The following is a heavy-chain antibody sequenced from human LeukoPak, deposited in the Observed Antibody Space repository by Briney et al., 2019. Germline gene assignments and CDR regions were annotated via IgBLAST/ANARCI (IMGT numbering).Heavy chain of an antibody. CDR2: INHSGST. CDR3: ARATAGLLWFGELEENWFDP. J-gene: IGHJ5*02. V-gene: IGHV4-34*01. D-gene: IGHD3-10*01. CDR1: GGSFSGYY. Sequence: MSSETLSLTCAVYGGSFSGYYWSWIRQPPGKGLEWIGEINHSGSTNYNPSLKSRVTISVDTSKNQFSLKLSSVTAADTAVYYCARATAGLLWFGELEENWFDPWGQGTLVTVSS.